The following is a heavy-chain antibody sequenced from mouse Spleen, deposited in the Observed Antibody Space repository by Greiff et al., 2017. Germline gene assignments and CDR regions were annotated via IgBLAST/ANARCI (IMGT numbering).Heavy chain of an antibody. V-gene: IGHV1-72*01. CDR3: ARVITTVVAETGYFDY. J-gene: IGHJ2*01. D-gene: IGHD1-1*01. CDR1: GYTFTSYW. Sequence: QVQLKQPGAELVKPGASVKLSCKASGYTFTSYWMHWVKQRPGRGLEWIGRIDPNSGGTKYNEKFKSKATLTVDKPSSTAYMQLSSLTSEDSAVYYCARVITTVVAETGYFDYWGQGTTLTVSS. CDR2: IDPNSGGT.